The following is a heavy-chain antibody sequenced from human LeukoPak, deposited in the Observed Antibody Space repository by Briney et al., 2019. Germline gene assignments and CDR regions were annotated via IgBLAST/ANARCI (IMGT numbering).Heavy chain of an antibody. CDR2: MYSSGST. D-gene: IGHD3-16*01. J-gene: IGHJ5*02. V-gene: IGHV4-4*08. CDR3: ARDADLTDNWFDP. CDR1: DDSITMYY. Sequence: SETLSLTCTVSDDSITMYYWTWIRQPPGKGLEWIGRMYSSGSTNYNPSLKSRLTISVDTSKNQFSLKLSSVTAADTAVYYCARDADLTDNWFDPWGQGTLVTVSS.